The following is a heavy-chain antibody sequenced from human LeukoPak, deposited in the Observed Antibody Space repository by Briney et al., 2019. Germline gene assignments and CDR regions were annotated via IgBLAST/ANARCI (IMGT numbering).Heavy chain of an antibody. D-gene: IGHD6-13*01. CDR2: IYYSGST. CDR3: ARETAAAPFDY. J-gene: IGHJ4*02. V-gene: IGHV4-59*01. Sequence: SETLSLTCTVSGGSISSYYWSWIRQPPGKGLEWIEYIYYSGSTNYNPSLKSRVTISVDTSKNQFSLKLSSVTAADTAVYYCARETAAAPFDYWGQGTLVTVSS. CDR1: GGSISSYY.